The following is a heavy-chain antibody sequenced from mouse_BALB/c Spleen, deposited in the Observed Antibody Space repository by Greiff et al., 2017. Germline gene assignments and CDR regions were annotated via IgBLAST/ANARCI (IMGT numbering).Heavy chain of an antibody. Sequence: QVQLKESGPGLVAPSQSLSITCTVSGFSFSRYSVHWVRQPPGKGLEWLGMIWGGGSTDYNSALKSRLSISKDNSKSQVFLKMISLQTDDTAMCYSARNGYDAMDYWGQGTSVTVSS. J-gene: IGHJ4*01. CDR2: IWGGGST. CDR3: ARNGYDAMDY. D-gene: IGHD2-10*02. CDR1: GFSFSRYS. V-gene: IGHV2-6-4*01.